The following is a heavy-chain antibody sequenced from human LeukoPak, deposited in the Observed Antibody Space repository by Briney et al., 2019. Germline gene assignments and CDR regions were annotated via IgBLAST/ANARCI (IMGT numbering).Heavy chain of an antibody. V-gene: IGHV3-30*04. CDR1: GFTFSSYA. D-gene: IGHD2-15*01. CDR2: ISYDGSNK. Sequence: GGSLRLSCAASGFTFSSYAMHWVRQAPGKGLERVAVISYDGSNKYYADSVKGRFTISRDNSKNTLYLQMNSLRAEDTAVYYCAKAGGSLPNDAFDIWGQGTMVTVSS. CDR3: AKAGGSLPNDAFDI. J-gene: IGHJ3*02.